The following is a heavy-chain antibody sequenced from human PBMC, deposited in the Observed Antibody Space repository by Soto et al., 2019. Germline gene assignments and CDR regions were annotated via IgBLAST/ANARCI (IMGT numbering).Heavy chain of an antibody. CDR1: GFTFDNYV. J-gene: IGHJ4*02. V-gene: IGHV3-23*01. D-gene: IGHD6-6*01. CDR3: AKRFDDSSTWSFDH. Sequence: XGSLRLSCSASGFTFDNYVMTWVRQAPGKGLEWVAGISGNGARAYYGDSVKGRFIVSRDNSKNTQYLQMNSLRVEDTALYYCAKRFDDSSTWSFDHWGLGTLVTVSS. CDR2: ISGNGARA.